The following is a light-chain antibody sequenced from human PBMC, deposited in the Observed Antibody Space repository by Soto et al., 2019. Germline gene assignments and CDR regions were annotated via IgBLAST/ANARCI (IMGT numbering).Light chain of an antibody. V-gene: IGKV3-20*01. CDR2: DAS. Sequence: EIVLTQSPGTLSLSPGERATLSCRASQSVGSSQLAWYQQKPGQAPRLVIYDASTRATGMPDRFSGSGSGTDFTLTISRLEPEDFAVYHCQLYGNSPPWTF. J-gene: IGKJ1*01. CDR1: QSVGSSQ. CDR3: QLYGNSPPWT.